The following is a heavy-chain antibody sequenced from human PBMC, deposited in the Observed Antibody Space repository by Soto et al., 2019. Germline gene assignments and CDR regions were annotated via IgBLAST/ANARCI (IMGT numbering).Heavy chain of an antibody. V-gene: IGHV1-3*01. Sequence: ASVKVSCKASGYTFTSYAMHWVRQAPGQRLEWMGWINAGNGNTKYSQKFQGRVTITRDTSASTAYMELSSLRSEDTAVYYCARVSVFGVDMFDYWGHGTLVTVSS. CDR3: ARVSVFGVDMFDY. CDR1: GYTFTSYA. CDR2: INAGNGNT. D-gene: IGHD3-3*01. J-gene: IGHJ4*01.